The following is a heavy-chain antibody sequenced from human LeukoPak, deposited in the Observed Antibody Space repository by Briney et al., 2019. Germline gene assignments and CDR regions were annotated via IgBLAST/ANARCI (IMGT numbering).Heavy chain of an antibody. V-gene: IGHV3-23*01. CDR2: ISGSGGST. D-gene: IGHD6-19*01. J-gene: IGHJ4*02. Sequence: GGSLRLSCAASGFTFSSYAMSWVCQAPGKGLEWVSAISGSGGSTYYADSVKGRFTISRDNSKNTLYLQMNSLRAEDTAVYYCAKERIGGYSSGWSGPLDYWGQGTLVTVSS. CDR1: GFTFSSYA. CDR3: AKERIGGYSSGWSGPLDY.